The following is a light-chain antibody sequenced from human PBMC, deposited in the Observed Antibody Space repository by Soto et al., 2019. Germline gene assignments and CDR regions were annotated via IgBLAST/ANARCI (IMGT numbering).Light chain of an antibody. V-gene: IGLV1-51*01. J-gene: IGLJ1*01. CDR1: SSNLGGNS. Sequence: QSVMAQPPSVSAAPGQTVTISCSGSSSNLGGNSVSWYQQLPGTAPKLLIYDDNKRPSGIPDRFSGSKSGTSATLGITGFQTGDESDYYCGSWDSRLSAYVFGTGTKLTVL. CDR2: DDN. CDR3: GSWDSRLSAYV.